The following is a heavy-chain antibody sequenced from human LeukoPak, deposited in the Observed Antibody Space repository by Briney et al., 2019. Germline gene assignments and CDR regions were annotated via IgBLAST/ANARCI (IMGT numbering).Heavy chain of an antibody. D-gene: IGHD3-22*01. CDR1: GFTFNNYA. CDR3: AHNRNVVVITSPFDY. J-gene: IGHJ4*02. V-gene: IGHV3-23*01. CDR2: ISGSGDST. Sequence: PGGSLRLSCAASGFTFNNYAMNWVRQAPGKGLEWVSIISGSGDSTYYANSVKGRFTISRDNSKNPLYLQMSSLSPEDTAVYYCAHNRNVVVITSPFDYWGQGTLVTVSS.